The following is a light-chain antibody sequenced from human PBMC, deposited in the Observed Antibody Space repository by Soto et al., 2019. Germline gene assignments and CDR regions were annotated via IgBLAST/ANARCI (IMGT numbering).Light chain of an antibody. CDR2: EVS. V-gene: IGLV2-14*01. Sequence: QSVLTQPASVSGSPGQSITISCTGTTSDVGGYNYVSWFQQYPGKAPKLKIYEVSNRPSGVSNRLSGSKSGNTASLTISDLQAEDEADYYCTSYTSSSTWVFGGGTKLTVL. CDR1: TSDVGGYNY. J-gene: IGLJ3*02. CDR3: TSYTSSSTWV.